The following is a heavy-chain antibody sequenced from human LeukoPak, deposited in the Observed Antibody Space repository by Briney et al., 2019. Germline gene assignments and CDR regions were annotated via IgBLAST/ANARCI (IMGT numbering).Heavy chain of an antibody. D-gene: IGHD5-18*01. CDR1: GFTFSSYG. V-gene: IGHV3-30*18. J-gene: IGHJ6*02. CDR2: ISYDGSNK. Sequence: PGGSLRLSCAASGFTFSSYGMHWVRQAPGKGLEWVAVISYDGSNKYYADSVKGRFTISRDNSKNTLYLQMNSLRAEDTAVYYCAKDLVDTAMPYYYYYGMDVWGQGTTVTVSS. CDR3: AKDLVDTAMPYYYYYGMDV.